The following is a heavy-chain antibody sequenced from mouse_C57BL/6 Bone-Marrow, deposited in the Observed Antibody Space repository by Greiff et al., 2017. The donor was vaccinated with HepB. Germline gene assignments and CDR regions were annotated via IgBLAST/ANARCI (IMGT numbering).Heavy chain of an antibody. CDR2: IWSDGST. J-gene: IGHJ3*01. V-gene: IGHV2-6*03. CDR1: GFSLTSYG. D-gene: IGHD1-1*01. CDR3: ARGFYGSSYAAWFAY. Sequence: QVQLKESGPGLVAPSQSLSITCTVSGFSLTSYGVHWVRQPPGKGLEWLVVIWSDGSTTYNSALKSRLSISKDNSKSQVFLKMNSLQTDDTAMYYCARGFYGSSYAAWFAYWGQGTLVTVSA.